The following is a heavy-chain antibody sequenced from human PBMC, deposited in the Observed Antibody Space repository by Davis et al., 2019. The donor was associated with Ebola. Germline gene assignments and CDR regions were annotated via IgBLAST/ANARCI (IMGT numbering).Heavy chain of an antibody. CDR3: AKGGDIWGSHRQYYFDY. V-gene: IGHV3-23*01. J-gene: IGHJ4*02. Sequence: AGSLRLSCAASGLTFSSHAMTWVSQVQGKGLEWVSVITTSGGSTYYADSVKGRFTISRDNSKKTLYLQMNSLRAEDTAVYYCAKGGDIWGSHRQYYFDYWGRATVVTVSS. CDR1: GLTFSSHA. D-gene: IGHD3-16*02. CDR2: ITTSGGST.